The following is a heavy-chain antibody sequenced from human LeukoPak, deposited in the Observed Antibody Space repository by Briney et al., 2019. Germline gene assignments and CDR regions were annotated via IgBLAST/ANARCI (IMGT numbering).Heavy chain of an antibody. J-gene: IGHJ6*04. CDR3: ARPGIAAAETPFLDV. Sequence: PSETLSLTCTVSGGSISSSSYYWGWIRQPPGQGLEWIGSIYYSGSTYYNPSLKSRVTISVDTSKNQFSLKLSSVTAADTAVYYCARPGIAAAETPFLDVWGKGTTVTVSS. V-gene: IGHV4-39*01. D-gene: IGHD6-13*01. CDR1: GGSISSSSYY. CDR2: IYYSGST.